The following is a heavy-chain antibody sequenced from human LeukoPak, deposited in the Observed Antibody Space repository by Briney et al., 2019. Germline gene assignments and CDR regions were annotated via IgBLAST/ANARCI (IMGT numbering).Heavy chain of an antibody. CDR1: GYSFTSYW. CDR2: IYPGDSDT. CDR3: AASSYNWNPFDP. V-gene: IGHV5-51*01. J-gene: IGHJ5*02. Sequence: GESLKISCKGSGYSFTSYWIGWVRQMPGKGLEWMGIIYPGDSDTRYSPSFQGQVTISIDKSIATAYLQWSSLKASDTAMYYCAASSYNWNPFDPWGQGTLVTISS. D-gene: IGHD1-20*01.